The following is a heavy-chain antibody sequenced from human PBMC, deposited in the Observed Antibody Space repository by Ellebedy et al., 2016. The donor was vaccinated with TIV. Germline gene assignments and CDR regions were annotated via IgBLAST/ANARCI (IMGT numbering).Heavy chain of an antibody. CDR1: GFTFSAFT. D-gene: IGHD6-19*01. CDR2: IGGDGIHA. Sequence: GGSLRLXXAASGFTFSAFTMNWVRQSPGKGLEWVASIGGDGIHAFYAGSVTGRFVISRDNAKNSLDLQMFSLRAEDTAVYYCTRDQAYSSFDYWGQGTLVAVSS. V-gene: IGHV3-21*01. CDR3: TRDQAYSSFDY. J-gene: IGHJ4*02.